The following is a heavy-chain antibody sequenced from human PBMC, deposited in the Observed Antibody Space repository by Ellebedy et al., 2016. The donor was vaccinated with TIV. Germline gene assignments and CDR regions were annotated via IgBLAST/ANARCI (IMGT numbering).Heavy chain of an antibody. V-gene: IGHV3-64*01. CDR1: GFTFSSYA. CDR3: ARVGHPLYDSSCYYYAYYFDY. Sequence: GESLKISCAASGFTFSSYAMHWVRQAPGKGLEYVSAISSNGGSTYYANFVKGRFTISRDNSKNTLYLQMGSLRAEDMAVYYCARVGHPLYDSSCYYYAYYFDYWGQGTLVTVSS. J-gene: IGHJ4*02. D-gene: IGHD3-22*01. CDR2: ISSNGGST.